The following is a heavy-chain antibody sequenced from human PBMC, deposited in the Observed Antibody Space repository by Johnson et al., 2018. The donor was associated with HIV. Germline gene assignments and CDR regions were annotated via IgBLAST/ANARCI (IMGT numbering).Heavy chain of an antibody. Sequence: VHLVESGGGVVQPGRSLRLSCTASGFTFSSHWMHWVRQPPGKGLVWVSGISWNSGSIGYADSVKGRFTISRDNAKNSLYLQMNSLRAEDTAVYYCAKDRTGFDAFDIWGQGTMVTVSS. CDR3: AKDRTGFDAFDI. J-gene: IGHJ3*02. CDR2: ISWNSGSI. V-gene: IGHV3-9*01. CDR1: GFTFSSHW. D-gene: IGHD1-1*01.